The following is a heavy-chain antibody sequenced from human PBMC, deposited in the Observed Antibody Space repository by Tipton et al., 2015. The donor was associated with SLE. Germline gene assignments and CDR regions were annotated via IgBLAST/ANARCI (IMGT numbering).Heavy chain of an antibody. CDR3: ARDRLTGSHLDP. J-gene: IGHJ5*02. CDR1: GGSISGHY. D-gene: IGHD1-20*01. Sequence: TLSLTCSVSGGSISGHYWSWIRQPAGKGLEWIGHIHNSGSTNYNPSLKSRVAISLDTSRNQFSLRLSSVTAADTAMYYCARDRLTGSHLDPWGQGPLVTVSS. CDR2: IHNSGST. V-gene: IGHV4-4*07.